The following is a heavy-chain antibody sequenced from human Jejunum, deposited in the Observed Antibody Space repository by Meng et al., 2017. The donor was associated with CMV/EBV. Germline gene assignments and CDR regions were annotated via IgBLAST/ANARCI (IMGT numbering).Heavy chain of an antibody. V-gene: IGHV7-4-1*01. CDR1: GYTFTRSS. CDR3: ARGNGWRFDY. D-gene: IGHD6-19*01. CDR2: ININTGNP. Sequence: QVKLVKSGLELKKPGDSVKVSCPAAGYTFTRSSMNWVRHAPGQGLEWMGWININTGNPTYAQGFTGRFVFSLDTSVSTAYLQIDSLKADDTAVYYCARGNGWRFDYWGQGTLVTVSS. J-gene: IGHJ4*02.